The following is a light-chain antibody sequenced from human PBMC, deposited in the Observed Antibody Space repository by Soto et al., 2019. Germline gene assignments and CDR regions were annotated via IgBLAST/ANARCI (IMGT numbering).Light chain of an antibody. CDR3: CSYTSSSPYV. CDR2: EVT. V-gene: IGLV2-8*01. CDR1: SSDVGGYNY. J-gene: IGLJ1*01. Sequence: QSALTQPPSASGSPGQSVTISCTGTSSDVGGYNYVSWYQQHPGRAPKLMIYEVTKRPSGVPDRFSGSKSGNTASLTVSGLLAEDEADYYCCSYTSSSPYVFGTGTKLTVL.